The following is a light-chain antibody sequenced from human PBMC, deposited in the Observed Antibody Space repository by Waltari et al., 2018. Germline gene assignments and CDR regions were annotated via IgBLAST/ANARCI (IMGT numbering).Light chain of an antibody. CDR1: NSNIGRNV. J-gene: IGLJ3*02. CDR2: SNG. Sequence: QSVLTQPPSASGTPGQRVTISCSGSNSNIGRNVETWYQKLPGRGPKLPINSNGRRPSGVPDRFSGSKSGTSASLAISGLQSEDEADYYCATWDDRLTGVVFGGGTKVTVL. CDR3: ATWDDRLTGVV. V-gene: IGLV1-44*01.